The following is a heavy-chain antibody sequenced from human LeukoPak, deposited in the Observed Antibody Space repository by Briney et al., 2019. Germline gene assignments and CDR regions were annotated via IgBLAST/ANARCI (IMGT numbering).Heavy chain of an antibody. CDR2: IYYSGST. Sequence: SETLSLTCTVSGGSISSHYWSWIRQPPGKGLEWIGYIYYSGSTNYNPSLKSRVTISVDTSKNQFSLKLSPVTAADTAVYYCARVSLPTYYYYYYMDVWGKGTTVTVSS. CDR1: GGSISSHY. CDR3: ARVSLPTYYYYYYMDV. J-gene: IGHJ6*03. V-gene: IGHV4-59*11.